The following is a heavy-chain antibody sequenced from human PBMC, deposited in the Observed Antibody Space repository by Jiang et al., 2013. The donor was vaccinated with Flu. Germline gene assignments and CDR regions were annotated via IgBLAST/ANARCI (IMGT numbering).Heavy chain of an antibody. CDR3: ATLSPPSYYYDS. Sequence: YAQKFQGRVTMTEDTSTDTAYMELSSLRSEDTAVYYCATLSPPSYYYDSWGQGTLVTVSS. D-gene: IGHD3-22*01. V-gene: IGHV1-24*01. J-gene: IGHJ4*02.